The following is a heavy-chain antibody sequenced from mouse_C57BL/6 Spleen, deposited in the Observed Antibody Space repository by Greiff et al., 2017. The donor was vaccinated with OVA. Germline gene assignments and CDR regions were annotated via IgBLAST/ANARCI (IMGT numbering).Heavy chain of an antibody. V-gene: IGHV2-2*01. CDR1: GFSLTSYG. CDR2: IWSGGST. J-gene: IGHJ4*01. Sequence: QVQLQQSGPGLVQPSQSLSITCTVSGFSLTSYGVHWVRQSPGKGLEWLGVIWSGGSTDSNAAFISILSISKDNSKSHVFFKMNSLQADDTAIYYCARYYYGSSFNYAMDYWGQGTSVTVSS. CDR3: ARYYYGSSFNYAMDY. D-gene: IGHD1-1*01.